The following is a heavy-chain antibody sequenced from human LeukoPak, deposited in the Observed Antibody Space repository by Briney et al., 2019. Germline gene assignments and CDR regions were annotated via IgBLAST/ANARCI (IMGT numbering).Heavy chain of an antibody. Sequence: GGSLRLSCAASGFTFISSAVNWVRQAPGRGLEWVSRISASGDSTYYGDSVKGRFTISRDNSKNTVYLQMNSLRAEDTAVYYCANIEYFQPWGQGALVTVSS. CDR1: GFTFISSA. CDR2: ISASGDST. CDR3: ANIEYFQP. J-gene: IGHJ1*01. V-gene: IGHV3-23*01.